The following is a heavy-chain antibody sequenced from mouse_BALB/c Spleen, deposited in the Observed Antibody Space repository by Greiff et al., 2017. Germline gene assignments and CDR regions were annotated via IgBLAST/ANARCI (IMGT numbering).Heavy chain of an antibody. J-gene: IGHJ4*01. CDR1: GFTFSSFG. Sequence: EVHLVESGGGLVQPGGSRKLSCAASGFTFSSFGMHWVRQAPEKGLEWVAYISSGSSTIYYADTVKGRFTISRDNPKNTLFLQMTSLRSEDTAMYYCASGGYAMDYWGQGTSVTVSS. V-gene: IGHV5-17*02. CDR3: ASGGYAMDY. CDR2: ISSGSSTI.